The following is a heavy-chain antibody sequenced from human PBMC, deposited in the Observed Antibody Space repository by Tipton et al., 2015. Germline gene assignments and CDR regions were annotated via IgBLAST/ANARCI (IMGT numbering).Heavy chain of an antibody. J-gene: IGHJ5*02. CDR3: ARGGNNWFDP. V-gene: IGHV4-39*07. D-gene: IGHD2-15*01. CDR2: IFHTGNT. Sequence: TLSLTCTVSGGSLSRSPYYWGWIRQPPGKGLEWIGNIFHTGNTFYNPSLKSRVTMSVDTSTNQFSLNLSSVTAADTAAYYCARGGNNWFDPWGQGTLVTVSS. CDR1: GGSLSRSPYY.